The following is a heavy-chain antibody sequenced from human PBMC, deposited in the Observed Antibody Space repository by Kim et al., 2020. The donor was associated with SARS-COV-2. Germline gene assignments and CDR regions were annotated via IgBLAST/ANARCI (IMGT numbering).Heavy chain of an antibody. CDR3: AKVLAVAGKAFDY. D-gene: IGHD6-19*01. CDR2: ISGSGGSS. CDR1: GFTFSSSA. J-gene: IGHJ4*02. V-gene: IGHV3-23*01. Sequence: GGSLRLSCAASGFTFSSSAMRWVRQAPGKGLEWVSAISGSGGSSYYADSVKGRFTISRDNSKNTLSLQMNSLRAENTAVYDCAKVLAVAGKAFDYWGQGTLVTVSS.